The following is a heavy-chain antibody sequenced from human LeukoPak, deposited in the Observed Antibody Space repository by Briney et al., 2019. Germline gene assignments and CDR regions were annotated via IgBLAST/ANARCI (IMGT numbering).Heavy chain of an antibody. Sequence: PGGSLRLSCAASGFTFSRYGMHWVRQAPGQGLEWVAVIWYDGSNKYYADTVKGRFTISRDNSKNTLYLQMNSLIAEDKAVYYCARDRAGGYYSRPYYYYYYGMDVWGQGTTVTVSS. CDR2: IWYDGSNK. J-gene: IGHJ6*02. V-gene: IGHV3-33*01. D-gene: IGHD3-22*01. CDR3: ARDRAGGYYSRPYYYYYYGMDV. CDR1: GFTFSRYG.